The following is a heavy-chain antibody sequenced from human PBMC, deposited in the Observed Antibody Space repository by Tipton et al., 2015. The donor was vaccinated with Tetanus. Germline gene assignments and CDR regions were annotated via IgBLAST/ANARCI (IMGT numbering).Heavy chain of an antibody. J-gene: IGHJ5*02. CDR1: GYTFTHYG. D-gene: IGHD3/OR15-3a*01. CDR2: ISPFNENV. CDR3: ARGRGLGPHEYFEH. V-gene: IGHV1-18*01. Sequence: QVQLVQSGAEVKKPGASVKVSCKASGYTFTHYGVNWVRRAPGQGLEWMGWISPFNENVNYAEKFQGRLTMTTDRSTATIYMDLRSLRSGDTAVYYCARGRGLGPHEYFEHWGQGTLVTVSS.